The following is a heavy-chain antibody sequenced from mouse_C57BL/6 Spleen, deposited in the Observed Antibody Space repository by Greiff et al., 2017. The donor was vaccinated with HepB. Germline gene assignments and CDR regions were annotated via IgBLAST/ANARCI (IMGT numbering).Heavy chain of an antibody. J-gene: IGHJ2*01. Sequence: EVQRVESGPELVKPGASVKISCKASGYSFTGYYMNWVKQSPEKSLEWIGEINPSTGGTTYNQKFKAKATLTVDKSSSTAYMQLKSLTSEDSAVYYCARSGAYYSNYPGYWGQGTTLTVSS. CDR3: ARSGAYYSNYPGY. CDR1: GYSFTGYY. D-gene: IGHD2-5*01. CDR2: INPSTGGT. V-gene: IGHV1-42*01.